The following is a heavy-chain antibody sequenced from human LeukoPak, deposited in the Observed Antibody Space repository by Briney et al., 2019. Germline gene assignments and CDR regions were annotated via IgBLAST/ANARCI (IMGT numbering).Heavy chain of an antibody. V-gene: IGHV3-23*01. CDR3: AERSYGDYYYGMDV. D-gene: IGHD4-17*01. J-gene: IGHJ6*02. CDR2: ISSSGSST. Sequence: GGSLRLSCAASGFTFSSYWMHWVRQAPGKGLEWVSSISSSGSSTFYADSVKGRFTISRGEPKNTLYLQMDSLRVEDTAVYYCAERSYGDYYYGMDVWGQGTTVTVSS. CDR1: GFTFSSYW.